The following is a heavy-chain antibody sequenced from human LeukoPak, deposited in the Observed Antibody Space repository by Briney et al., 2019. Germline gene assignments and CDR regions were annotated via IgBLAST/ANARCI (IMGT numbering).Heavy chain of an antibody. V-gene: IGHV3-7*04. D-gene: IGHD6-19*01. J-gene: IGHJ4*02. CDR3: AGGTGWLIDY. CDR2: IKQDGSEK. Sequence: PGGSLRLSCAASGSTFSGYRMNWVRQVPGKGLEWVANIKQDGSEKYYVDSVKGRFTISRDNAKNSLYLQLNSLRAEDTAVYYCAGGTGWLIDYWGQGTLVTVSS. CDR1: GSTFSGYR.